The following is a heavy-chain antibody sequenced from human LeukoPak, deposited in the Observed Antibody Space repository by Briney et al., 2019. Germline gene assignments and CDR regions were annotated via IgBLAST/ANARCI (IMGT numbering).Heavy chain of an antibody. J-gene: IGHJ4*02. CDR1: GYSISSGYY. CDR3: ARGYLYYFDY. D-gene: IGHD2-15*01. Sequence: SETLSLTCTVSGYSISSGYYWGWIRQPPGKGLEWIGSIYHGGNTYNNPSLKSRVTISEDTSKNQFSLKLSSVTAADTAVYYCARGYLYYFDYWGQGTLATVSS. CDR2: IYHGGNT. V-gene: IGHV4-38-2*02.